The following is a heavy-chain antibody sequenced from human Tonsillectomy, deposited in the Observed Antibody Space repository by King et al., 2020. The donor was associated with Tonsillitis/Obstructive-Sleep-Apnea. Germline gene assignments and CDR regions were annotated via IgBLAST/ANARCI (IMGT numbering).Heavy chain of an antibody. J-gene: IGHJ6*02. CDR2: IWYDGSNK. CDR3: ARILVLVPATIKAVYYYGMHV. V-gene: IGHV3-33*01. CDR1: GLTFSSYD. D-gene: IGHD2-2*02. Sequence: VQLVESGGGGVQPGRSLRLSCAASGLTFSSYDMHWVRQAPGRGLEWVAVIWYDGSNKYYADSVKGRFNLSRDNSKNPLYLQMHSLRAEDTAECYCARILVLVPATIKAVYYYGMHVGGQGTTVPVSS.